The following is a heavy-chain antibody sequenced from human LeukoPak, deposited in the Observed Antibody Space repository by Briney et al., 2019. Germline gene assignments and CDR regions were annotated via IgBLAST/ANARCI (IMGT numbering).Heavy chain of an antibody. J-gene: IGHJ4*02. CDR2: IYHSGST. CDR1: GYSISSGYY. CDR3: ARELSGYTTSIDY. Sequence: SETLSLTCTVSGYSISSGYYWGWIRQPPGKGLEWIGSIYHSGSTYYNPSLKSRVTISVDTSKNQFSLKLSSVTAADTAVYYCARELSGYTTSIDYWGQGTLVTVSS. V-gene: IGHV4-38-2*02. D-gene: IGHD5-18*01.